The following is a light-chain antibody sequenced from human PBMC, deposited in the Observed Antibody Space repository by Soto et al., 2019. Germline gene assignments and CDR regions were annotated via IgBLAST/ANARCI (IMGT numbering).Light chain of an antibody. J-gene: IGKJ1*01. Sequence: EIVMTQSQATLSVSPGERATLSCRASQSVSNNLAWYQKKPGQAPRLLIYGASTRATGIPARFSGSGSGTEFTLTISSLQSEDFAFYYCQQYNNWCTFGQGTRVDIK. CDR3: QQYNNWCT. CDR1: QSVSNN. CDR2: GAS. V-gene: IGKV3-15*01.